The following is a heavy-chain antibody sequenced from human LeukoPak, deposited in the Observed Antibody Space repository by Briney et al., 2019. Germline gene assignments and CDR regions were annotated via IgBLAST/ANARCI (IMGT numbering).Heavy chain of an antibody. D-gene: IGHD2-2*01. CDR3: ARNGALNGGIVVVPAASPHTSNYYGMDV. V-gene: IGHV3-11*01. CDR2: ISSSGSTI. J-gene: IGHJ6*02. Sequence: GGSLRLSCAASGFTFSDYCMSWIRQAPGKGLEWVSYISSSGSTIYYADSVKGRFTISRDNAKNSLYLQMNSLRAEDTAVYYCARNGALNGGIVVVPAASPHTSNYYGMDVWGQGTTVTVSS. CDR1: GFTFSDYC.